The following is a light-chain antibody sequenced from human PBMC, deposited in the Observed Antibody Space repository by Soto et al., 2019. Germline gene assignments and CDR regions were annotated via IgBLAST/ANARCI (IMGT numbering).Light chain of an antibody. J-gene: IGLJ1*01. CDR3: KSYAGSNTYV. V-gene: IGLV2-8*01. CDR1: KNDIGVYDF. Sequence: QCVLTQPPSASGSPGQSVTISCTGTKNDIGVYDFVSWYQHHPGKAPRLIIYEVVQRPSGVPDRFSGSKSGNTASLTVSGLQAADEADYFCKSYAGSNTYVFGSGTKSPS. CDR2: EVV.